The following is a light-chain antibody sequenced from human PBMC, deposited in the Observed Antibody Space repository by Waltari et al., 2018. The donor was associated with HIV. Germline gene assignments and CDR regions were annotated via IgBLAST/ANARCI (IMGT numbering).Light chain of an antibody. CDR3: SSYTSATTVV. CDR1: SSDVGGYDY. CDR2: DVS. J-gene: IGLJ2*01. V-gene: IGLV2-14*03. Sequence: QSALTQPASVSGSPGQSITISCTGTSSDVGGYDYVSWYQQHPGKAPKLFIYDVSDRPSGVSNRFSGSKSGNTASLTISGLQTEDGADYFCSSYTSATTVVFGGGTKVTVL.